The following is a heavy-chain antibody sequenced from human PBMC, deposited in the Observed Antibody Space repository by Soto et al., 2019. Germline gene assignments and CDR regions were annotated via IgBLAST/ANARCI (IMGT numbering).Heavy chain of an antibody. V-gene: IGHV1-58*01. Sequence: SVKVSCKASGFTFTSSAVQWVRQARGQRLEWIGWIVVGSGNTNYAQKFQERVTITRDMSTSTAYMELSSLRSEDTAVYYCAALLGSCSSTSCYTPGTFDYWGQGTLVTVYS. CDR2: IVVGSGNT. D-gene: IGHD2-2*02. CDR3: AALLGSCSSTSCYTPGTFDY. J-gene: IGHJ4*02. CDR1: GFTFTSSA.